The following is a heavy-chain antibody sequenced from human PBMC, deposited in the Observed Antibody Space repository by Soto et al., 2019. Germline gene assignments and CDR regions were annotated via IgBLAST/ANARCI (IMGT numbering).Heavy chain of an antibody. J-gene: IGHJ4*02. V-gene: IGHV4-31*03. D-gene: IGHD1-26*01. CDR3: ARDDFGSGIDY. CDR2: IYYSGST. Sequence: SETLSLTCTVSGGSISSDGYYWSWIRQHPGKGLEWIGYIYYSGSTYYNPSLKSRVTISVDTSKNQFSLKLSSVTAADTAVYYCARDDFGSGIDYWGQGTLVTVSS. CDR1: GGSISSDGYY.